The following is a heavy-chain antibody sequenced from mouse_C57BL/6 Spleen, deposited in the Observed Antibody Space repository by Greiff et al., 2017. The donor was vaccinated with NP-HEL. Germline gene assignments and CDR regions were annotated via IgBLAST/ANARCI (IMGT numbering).Heavy chain of an antibody. CDR2: IYPGDGDT. D-gene: IGHD2-5*01. CDR1: GYAFSSYW. J-gene: IGHJ4*01. Sequence: QVQLQQSGAELVKPGASVKISCKASGYAFSSYWMNWVKQRPGKGLEWIGQIYPGDGDTNYNGKFKGKATLTADKSSSTAYMQLSSLTSEDSAVYFCARHSNYEAMDYWGQGTSVTVSS. CDR3: ARHSNYEAMDY. V-gene: IGHV1-80*01.